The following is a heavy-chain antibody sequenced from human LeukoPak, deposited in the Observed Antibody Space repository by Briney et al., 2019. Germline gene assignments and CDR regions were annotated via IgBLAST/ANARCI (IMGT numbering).Heavy chain of an antibody. Sequence: TSETLSLTCTVSGGSISSSSYYWGWIRQPPGKGPEWIGSIYYSGSTYYNPSLKSRVTISVDTSKNQFSLKLSSATAADTAVYYCARHSRPLFDYWGQGALVIVSS. D-gene: IGHD6-13*01. J-gene: IGHJ4*02. V-gene: IGHV4-39*01. CDR1: GGSISSSSYY. CDR2: IYYSGST. CDR3: ARHSRPLFDY.